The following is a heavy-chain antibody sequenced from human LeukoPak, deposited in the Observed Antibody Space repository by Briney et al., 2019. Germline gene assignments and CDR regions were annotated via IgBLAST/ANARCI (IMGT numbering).Heavy chain of an antibody. CDR1: GGTFSSYA. CDR3: ARVEYDFWSGYSHYYYYGMDV. D-gene: IGHD3-3*01. V-gene: IGHV1-69*13. J-gene: IGHJ6*02. Sequence: ASVKVSCKASGGTFSSYAISWVRQAPGQGLEWMGGIIPIFGTANYAQKFQGRVTITADESTSTAYMELSSLRSEGTAVYYCARVEYDFWSGYSHYYYYGMDVWGQGTTVTVSS. CDR2: IIPIFGTA.